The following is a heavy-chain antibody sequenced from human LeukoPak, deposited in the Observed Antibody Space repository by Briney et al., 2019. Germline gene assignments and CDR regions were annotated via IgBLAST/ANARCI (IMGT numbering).Heavy chain of an antibody. V-gene: IGHV3-7*05. J-gene: IGHJ4*02. Sequence: GGSLRLSCAASGFTFTNYWMSWVRQAPGKGLEWVANIKEDGSDKYYVDSVKGRFTISRDNAKNSQYLQMNSLRAEGTAVYYCARDTGYNTFDYWGQGTLVTVSS. CDR1: GFTFTNYW. CDR3: ARDTGYNTFDY. CDR2: IKEDGSDK. D-gene: IGHD5-24*01.